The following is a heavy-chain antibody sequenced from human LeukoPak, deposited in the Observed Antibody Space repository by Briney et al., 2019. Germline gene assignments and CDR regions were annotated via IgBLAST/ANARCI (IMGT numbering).Heavy chain of an antibody. D-gene: IGHD2-2*01. V-gene: IGHV1-8*03. CDR1: GYTFTSYD. Sequence: ASVKVSCKASGYTFTSYDINWARQATGQGLEWMGWMNPNSGNTGYAQKFQGRVTITRNTSISTAYMELSSLRSEDTAVYYCARGTSYCSSTSCSPSLGFDYWGQGTLVTVSS. CDR3: ARGTSYCSSTSCSPSLGFDY. CDR2: MNPNSGNT. J-gene: IGHJ4*02.